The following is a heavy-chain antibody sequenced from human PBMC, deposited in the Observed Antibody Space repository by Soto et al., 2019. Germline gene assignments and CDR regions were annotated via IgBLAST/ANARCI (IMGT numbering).Heavy chain of an antibody. D-gene: IGHD3-22*01. CDR1: GYTLTELS. V-gene: IGHV1-24*01. CDR2: FDPEDGET. CDR3: VCTGFYDSSGYWANYYYYGMDV. J-gene: IGHJ6*02. Sequence: GASVKFSCKVSGYTLTELSMHWVRQAPGKGLEWMGGFDPEDGETIYAQKFQGRVTMTEDTSTDTAYMELSSLRSEDTAVYYCVCTGFYDSSGYWANYYYYGMDVWGQGTTVTVSS.